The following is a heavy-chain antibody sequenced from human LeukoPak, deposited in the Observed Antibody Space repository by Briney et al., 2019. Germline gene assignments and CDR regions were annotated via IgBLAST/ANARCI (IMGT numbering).Heavy chain of an antibody. V-gene: IGHV3-11*01. CDR3: ASLRGVNR. CDR2: ISSSGTTI. J-gene: IGHJ4*02. CDR1: GFTFSDYY. D-gene: IGHD3-10*01. Sequence: PGGSLRLSCAASGFTFSDYYLSWIRQAPGKGLEWVSYISSSGTTIYYADSVRGRFTVSRDNAKNSLYLQMDSLSAEGTAVYYCASLRGVNRWGQGTLVTVSS.